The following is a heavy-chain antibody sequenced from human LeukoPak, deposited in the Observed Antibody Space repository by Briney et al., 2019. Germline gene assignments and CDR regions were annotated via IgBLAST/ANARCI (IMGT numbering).Heavy chain of an antibody. CDR3: ARVRVNWFDP. Sequence: GASVKVSCKASGYTFTGYYMHWVRQAPGQGLEWMGWINPNSGGTNYAQKFQGRVTMTGDTSIRTAYMDLSRLRSDDTAVYYCARVRVNWFDPWGQGTLVTVSS. CDR1: GYTFTGYY. V-gene: IGHV1-2*02. CDR2: INPNSGGT. J-gene: IGHJ5*02. D-gene: IGHD3-10*01.